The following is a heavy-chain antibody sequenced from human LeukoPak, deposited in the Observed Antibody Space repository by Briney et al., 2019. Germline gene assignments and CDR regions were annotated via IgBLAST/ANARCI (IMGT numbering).Heavy chain of an antibody. CDR3: ARYCSSTSCSHNAFDI. V-gene: IGHV3-33*01. CDR2: IWNDGSNK. D-gene: IGHD2-2*01. J-gene: IGHJ3*02. CDR1: GFTFSTYG. Sequence: GGSLRLSCAASGFTFSTYGMHWVRQAPGEGLEWVAVIWNDGSNKYYADSVKGRFTISRDNSKNTLYLQMNSLRIEDTAVYYCARYCSSTSCSHNAFDIWGQGTLVTVSS.